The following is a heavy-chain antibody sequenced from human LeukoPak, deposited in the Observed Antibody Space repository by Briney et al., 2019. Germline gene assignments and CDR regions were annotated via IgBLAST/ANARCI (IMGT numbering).Heavy chain of an antibody. V-gene: IGHV3-30-3*01. D-gene: IGHD3-16*01. CDR2: ISHDGNTG. Sequence: GRSLRLSCAASXFMFSAYNMHWVRQVPGKGLEWLAIISHDGNTGHYADSVKGRFTISRDNSKDTVDPQMNSLRADDTAVYYCARDFNWAFDYWGQGTLVTVSS. CDR1: XFMFSAYN. J-gene: IGHJ4*02. CDR3: ARDFNWAFDY.